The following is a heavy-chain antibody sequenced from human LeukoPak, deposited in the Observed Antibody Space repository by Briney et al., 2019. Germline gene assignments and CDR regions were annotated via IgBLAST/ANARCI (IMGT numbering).Heavy chain of an antibody. CDR2: IYYSGST. J-gene: IGHJ4*02. CDR1: GGSISSYD. Sequence: SETLSLTCTVSGGSISSYDWSWIRQPPGKGLEWIGYIYYSGSTYYNPSLKSRVTISVDTSKKQFSLKLSSVTAADTAVYYCARDVLAGGVDYWGQGTLVTVSS. V-gene: IGHV4-59*12. CDR3: ARDVLAGGVDY. D-gene: IGHD3-16*01.